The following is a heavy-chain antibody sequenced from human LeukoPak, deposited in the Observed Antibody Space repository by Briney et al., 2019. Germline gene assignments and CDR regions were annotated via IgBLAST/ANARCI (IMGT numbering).Heavy chain of an antibody. J-gene: IGHJ5*02. V-gene: IGHV4-30-4*01. D-gene: IGHD1-26*01. CDR3: ARQGSLSYYWFDP. CDR2: IYYSGST. Sequence: SETLSLTCTVSGGSISSGDYYWSWIRQPPGKGLEWIGYIYYSGSTYYNPSLKSRVTISVDTSKNQFSLKLSSVTAADTAVYYCARQGSLSYYWFDPWGQGTLVTVSS. CDR1: GGSISSGDYY.